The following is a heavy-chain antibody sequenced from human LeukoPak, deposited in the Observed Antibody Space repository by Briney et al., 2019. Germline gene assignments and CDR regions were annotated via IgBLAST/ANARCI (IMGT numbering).Heavy chain of an antibody. D-gene: IGHD2-21*02. CDR2: ISSSSSYI. CDR3: AKGVTTDAFDI. Sequence: AGGSLRLSCAASGFTFSSYSMNWVRQAPGKGLEWVSSISSSSSYIYYADSVKGRFTISRDNAKNSLYLQMNSLRAEDTAVYYCAKGVTTDAFDIWGQGTMVTVSS. CDR1: GFTFSSYS. V-gene: IGHV3-21*01. J-gene: IGHJ3*02.